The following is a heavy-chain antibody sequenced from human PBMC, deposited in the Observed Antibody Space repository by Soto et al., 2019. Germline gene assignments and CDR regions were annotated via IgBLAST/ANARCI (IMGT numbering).Heavy chain of an antibody. Sequence: QVQLVQSGAEVKKPGASVKVSCKASGYTFTGYYMHWVRRAPGQGLEWMGWLTPNSGGTNYAQKFQGWVTMPRDTSISTAYMELSRLRSGDTTVYYCAREPTDNSGRVRYYGMDVWGQGTTVTVSS. CDR2: LTPNSGGT. CDR3: AREPTDNSGRVRYYGMDV. V-gene: IGHV1-2*04. D-gene: IGHD6-19*01. J-gene: IGHJ6*02. CDR1: GYTFTGYY.